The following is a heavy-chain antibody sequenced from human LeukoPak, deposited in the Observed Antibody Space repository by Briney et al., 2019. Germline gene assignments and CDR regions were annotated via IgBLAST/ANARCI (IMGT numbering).Heavy chain of an antibody. D-gene: IGHD5-12*01. CDR2: SSAYNGNT. Sequence: GASVKLSCKASGSTFTSYSISCVRQAPGQRLEWVGWSSAYNGNTNYAQKLQCRDTIATDTSTSTTNKEPMRLSSDDTAGSYCARTTIYRLIDYWGQGTLVTVSS. J-gene: IGHJ4*02. CDR1: GSTFTSYS. V-gene: IGHV1-18*01. CDR3: ARTTIYRLIDY.